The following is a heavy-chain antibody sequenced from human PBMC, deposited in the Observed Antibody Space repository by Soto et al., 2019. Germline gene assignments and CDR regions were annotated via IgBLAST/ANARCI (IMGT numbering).Heavy chain of an antibody. CDR3: AKVQYDFWSGYPLYYFDY. Sequence: PGGSLRLSCAASGFTFSSYSMNWVRQAPGKGLEWVSSISSSSSYIYYADSVKGRFTISRDNAKNSLYLQMNSLRAEDTAVYYCAKVQYDFWSGYPLYYFDYWGQGTLVTVSS. J-gene: IGHJ4*02. D-gene: IGHD3-3*01. CDR1: GFTFSSYS. CDR2: ISSSSSYI. V-gene: IGHV3-21*04.